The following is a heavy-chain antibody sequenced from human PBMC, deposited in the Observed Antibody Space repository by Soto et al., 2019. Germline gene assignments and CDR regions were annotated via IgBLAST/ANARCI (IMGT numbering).Heavy chain of an antibody. CDR3: DRDLHLEWLPPGMDV. J-gene: IGHJ6*02. CDR2: IYYSGST. CDR1: GGSISSGDYY. D-gene: IGHD3-3*01. Sequence: SETLSLTCTVSGGSISSGDYYWSWIRQPPGKGLEWIGYIYYSGSTYYNPSLKSRVTISVDTSKNQFSLKLSSVTAADTAVYYCDRDLHLEWLPPGMDVWGQGTTVTVSS. V-gene: IGHV4-30-4*01.